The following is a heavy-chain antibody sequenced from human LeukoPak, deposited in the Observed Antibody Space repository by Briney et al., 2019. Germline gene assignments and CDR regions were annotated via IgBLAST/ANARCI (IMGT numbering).Heavy chain of an antibody. CDR2: IKPNSGGT. V-gene: IGHV1-2*04. J-gene: IGHJ3*02. CDR1: GYTFTGYY. D-gene: IGHD6-19*01. CDR3: ARDGIAVAGTGAFDI. Sequence: ASVKVSCKASGYTFTGYYMHWVRQAPGQGLEWMGWIKPNSGGTNYAQKFQGWVTMTRDTSISTAYMELSRLRSDDTAVYYCARDGIAVAGTGAFDIWGQGTMVTVSS.